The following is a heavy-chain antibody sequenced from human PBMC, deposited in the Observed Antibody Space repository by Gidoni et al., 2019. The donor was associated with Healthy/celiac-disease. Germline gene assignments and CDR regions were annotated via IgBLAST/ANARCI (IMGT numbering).Heavy chain of an antibody. Sequence: QVQLQESGPGLVKPSETLSITCTVAGYCRSSGHYWGWLRQPPGNGLEWIGSIYHSGSTYYHPALTSLVTISVDTSKNQFSLKLSSVTAADTAVYYCARQNDFWSGYYSPNWFDPWGQGPLVTVSS. D-gene: IGHD3-3*01. CDR3: ARQNDFWSGYYSPNWFDP. CDR1: GYCRSSGHY. J-gene: IGHJ5*02. V-gene: IGHV4-38-2*02. CDR2: IYHSGST.